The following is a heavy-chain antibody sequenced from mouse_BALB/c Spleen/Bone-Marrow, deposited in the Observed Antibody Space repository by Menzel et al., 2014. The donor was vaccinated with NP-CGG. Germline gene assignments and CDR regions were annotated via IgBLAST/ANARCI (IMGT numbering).Heavy chain of an antibody. CDR2: INPYNDGT. Sequence: EVQLQQSGPELVKPGASVKMSCKASGYTFTSYVMHWVKQKPGQGLEWIGYINPYNDGTKYNEKFKGMATLTSDRSSSTAYMQLSSLTSEDSAVYYCAKGGNYRYDFDYWGQGTTLTVSS. CDR1: GYTFTSYV. D-gene: IGHD2-14*01. V-gene: IGHV1-14*01. CDR3: AKGGNYRYDFDY. J-gene: IGHJ2*01.